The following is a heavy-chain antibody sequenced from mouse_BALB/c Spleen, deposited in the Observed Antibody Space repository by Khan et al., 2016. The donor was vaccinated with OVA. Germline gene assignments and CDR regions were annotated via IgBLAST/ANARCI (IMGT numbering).Heavy chain of an antibody. CDR2: INPHIGET. J-gene: IGHJ2*01. Sequence: EVQLQQSGPELVKPGASVKISCKASGYSFTGYFMNWVIQSHGKSLEWIGRINPHIGETLYNQKFKGKATLTVDESSRTVHMELRSLASEDSAVYYCARKNGSDFDYWGQGTTLTVSS. D-gene: IGHD1-1*01. CDR1: GYSFTGYF. V-gene: IGHV1-20*02. CDR3: ARKNGSDFDY.